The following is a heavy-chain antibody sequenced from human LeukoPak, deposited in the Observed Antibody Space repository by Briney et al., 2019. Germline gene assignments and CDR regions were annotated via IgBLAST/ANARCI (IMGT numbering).Heavy chain of an antibody. Sequence: PGGSLRLSCAASGFTFSSYGMHWVRQAPGKGLEWVAFIRYDGSNKYYADSVKGRFTISRDNAKNSLYLQMNSLRAEDTAVYYCARGYTKVLRYFDWLLPFDPWGQGTLVTVSS. CDR2: IRYDGSNK. V-gene: IGHV3-30*02. J-gene: IGHJ5*02. CDR3: ARGYTKVLRYFDWLLPFDP. CDR1: GFTFSSYG. D-gene: IGHD3-9*01.